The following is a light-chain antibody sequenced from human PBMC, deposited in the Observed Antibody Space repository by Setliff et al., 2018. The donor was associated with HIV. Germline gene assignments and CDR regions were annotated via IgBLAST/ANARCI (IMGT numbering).Light chain of an antibody. CDR3: QQYGTSPIT. CDR1: QSVSSTH. V-gene: IGKV3D-20*01. J-gene: IGKJ5*01. CDR2: DTS. Sequence: EIVLTQSPATLSLSPGERATLSCGASQSVSSTHLAWYQQKPGLAPRLLIYDTSSRATGIPDRFSGSGSGTDFTLSISGLEPEDFAVYYCQQYGTSPITFGQGTRLEIK.